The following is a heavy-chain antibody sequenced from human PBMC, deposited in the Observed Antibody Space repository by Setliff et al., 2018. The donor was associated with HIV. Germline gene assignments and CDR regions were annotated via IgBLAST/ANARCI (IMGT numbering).Heavy chain of an antibody. D-gene: IGHD3-3*01. V-gene: IGHV5-51*01. Sequence: PGEPLKISCRGSGYTFTNYWIGWVRQMPGRGLEWMGIIYPGDSDTRYSPSFEGQVTMSADKSINTAYLQWNSLKASDTAMYYCARQPTDTSGYNNWFDSWVQGTLVTVSS. CDR2: IYPGDSDT. CDR1: GYTFTNYW. CDR3: ARQPTDTSGYNNWFDS. J-gene: IGHJ5*01.